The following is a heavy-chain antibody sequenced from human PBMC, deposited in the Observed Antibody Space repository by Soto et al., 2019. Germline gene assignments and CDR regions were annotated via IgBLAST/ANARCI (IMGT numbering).Heavy chain of an antibody. CDR3: IRHSYYDFYAFYI. D-gene: IGHD3-3*01. CDR2: IRSKAYGGTT. Sequence: GGSPRLSCTASGFTFCDYAMSWFRQAPGKGLEWVGFIRSKAYGGTTEYAASVKGRFTISRDDSKSIAYLQMNSLKTEDTAAYYFIRHSYYDFYAFYIWGQGTLVTVS. J-gene: IGHJ3*02. CDR1: GFTFCDYA. V-gene: IGHV3-49*03.